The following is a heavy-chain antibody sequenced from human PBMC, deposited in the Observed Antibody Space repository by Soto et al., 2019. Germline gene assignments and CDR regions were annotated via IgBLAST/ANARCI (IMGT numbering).Heavy chain of an antibody. CDR2: VRYSENT. Sequence: PSETLSLTCTVSGGPVSSYYWSWIRQPPGKGLEWICYVRYSENTNYNPSLKSRVTISLDTSNNKFSLRLSSVTTADTAVYYCAGDLPYYYDFWGQXTLVTVSS. D-gene: IGHD3-16*01. CDR3: AGDLPYYYDF. CDR1: GGPVSSYY. V-gene: IGHV4-59*02. J-gene: IGHJ4*02.